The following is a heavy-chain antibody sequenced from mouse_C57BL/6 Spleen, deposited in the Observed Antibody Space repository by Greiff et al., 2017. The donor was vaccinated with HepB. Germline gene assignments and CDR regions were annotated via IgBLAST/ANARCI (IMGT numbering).Heavy chain of an antibody. CDR2: INPSTGGT. CDR3: ARSDYGIQGDYFDY. D-gene: IGHD2-1*01. V-gene: IGHV1-42*01. J-gene: IGHJ2*01. Sequence: VQLKESGPELVKPGASVKISCKASGYSFTGYYMNWVKQSPEKSLEWIGEINPSTGGTTYNQKFKAKATLTVDKSSSTAYMQLQSLTSEDSAVYYCARSDYGIQGDYFDYWGQGTTLTVSS. CDR1: GYSFTGYY.